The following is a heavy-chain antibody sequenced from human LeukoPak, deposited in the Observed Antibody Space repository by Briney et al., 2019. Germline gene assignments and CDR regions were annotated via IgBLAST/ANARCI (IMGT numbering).Heavy chain of an antibody. CDR1: GYTFTGYY. D-gene: IGHD3-3*01. J-gene: IGHJ4*02. Sequence: GASVKVSCKASGYTFTGYYMHWVRQAPGQGLEWMGWINPNSGGTNYAQKFQGRVTMTRDTSTSTAYMELSRLRSDDTAVYYCARGEARARFLEWLSTDYWGQGTLVTVSS. CDR2: INPNSGGT. V-gene: IGHV1-2*02. CDR3: ARGEARARFLEWLSTDY.